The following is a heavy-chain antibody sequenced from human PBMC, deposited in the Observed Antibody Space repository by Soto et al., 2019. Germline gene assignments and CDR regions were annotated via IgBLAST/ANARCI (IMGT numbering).Heavy chain of an antibody. CDR2: INRSGIT. D-gene: IGHD3-22*01. J-gene: IGHJ4*02. Sequence: PSETLSLTCAVYGGSVSNYYWSWIRQPPGKGLEWIGEINRSGITNYNPSLKSRLTISVDTSKNQFSLRLTSVTAADTAVYYCARGTRYYDSSGYPTHFDYWGQGTLVTAPQ. V-gene: IGHV4-34*01. CDR1: GGSVSNYY. CDR3: ARGTRYYDSSGYPTHFDY.